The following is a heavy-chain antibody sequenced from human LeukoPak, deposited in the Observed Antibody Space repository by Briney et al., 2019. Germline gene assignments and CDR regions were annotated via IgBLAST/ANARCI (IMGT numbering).Heavy chain of an antibody. D-gene: IGHD2-15*01. CDR3: AREWFCSGGSCQIIDAFDI. J-gene: IGHJ3*02. CDR1: GFTFSDYY. Sequence: GGSLRLSCAASGFTFSDYYMSWIRQAPGKGLEWVSYISSSGSTIYYADSVKGRFTISRDNAKNSLYLQMNSLRAEDTAVYYCAREWFCSGGSCQIIDAFDIWGQGTMVTVSS. V-gene: IGHV3-11*04. CDR2: ISSSGSTI.